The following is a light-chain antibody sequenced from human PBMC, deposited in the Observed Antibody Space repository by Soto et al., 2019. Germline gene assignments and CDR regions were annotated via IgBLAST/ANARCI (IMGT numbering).Light chain of an antibody. CDR1: QSISSY. CDR3: QQLESYPST. V-gene: IGKV1-39*01. CDR2: AAS. J-gene: IGKJ4*01. Sequence: DIQMTQSASSLSASLGDRVTITCRASQSISSYLNWYQQKPGKAPKLLIYAASSLQFGVPSRFSGSGSETDFNLTISSLQPEDFATYYCQQLESYPSTFGGGTKVDIK.